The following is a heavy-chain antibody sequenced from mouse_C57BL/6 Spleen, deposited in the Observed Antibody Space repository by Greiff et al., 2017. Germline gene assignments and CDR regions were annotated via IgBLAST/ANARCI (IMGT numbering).Heavy chain of an antibody. D-gene: IGHD2-5*01. J-gene: IGHJ2*01. CDR1: GYAFTNYL. CDR3: ARFRYSNYDY. CDR2: INPGSGGT. Sequence: VQLQQSGAELVRPGTSVKVSCKASGYAFTNYLIEWVKQRPGQGLEWIGVINPGSGGTNYNEKFKGKATLTADKSSSSACMQISSLTSEDSAVYFCARFRYSNYDYWGQGTTLTVSS. V-gene: IGHV1-54*01.